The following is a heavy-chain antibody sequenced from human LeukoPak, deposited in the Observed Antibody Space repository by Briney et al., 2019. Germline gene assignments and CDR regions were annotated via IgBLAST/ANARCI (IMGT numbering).Heavy chain of an antibody. CDR3: AKYPWLPYSDYDFWSGYLYFDY. CDR1: GFTFSSYA. D-gene: IGHD3-3*01. Sequence: PGGSLRLSCAASGFTFSSYAMSWVRQAPGKGLEWVSAISGSGGSTYYADSVKGRFTISRDNSKNTLYLQMNSLRAEDTAVYYCAKYPWLPYSDYDFWSGYLYFDYWGQGTLVTVSS. J-gene: IGHJ4*02. CDR2: ISGSGGST. V-gene: IGHV3-23*01.